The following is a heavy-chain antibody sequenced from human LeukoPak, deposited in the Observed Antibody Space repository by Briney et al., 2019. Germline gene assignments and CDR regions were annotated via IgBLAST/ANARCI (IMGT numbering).Heavy chain of an antibody. V-gene: IGHV4-30-4*01. Sequence: PSQTLSLTCTVSGGSISSGDYYWSWIRQPPGKGLEWIGYIYYSGSTYYNPSLKSRVTISVDTSKNQFSLKLSSVTAADTAVYYCARTMVVAAIPDYYYYGMDVWGQGTTVTVSS. CDR1: GGSISSGDYY. J-gene: IGHJ6*02. CDR2: IYYSGST. D-gene: IGHD2-15*01. CDR3: ARTMVVAAIPDYYYYGMDV.